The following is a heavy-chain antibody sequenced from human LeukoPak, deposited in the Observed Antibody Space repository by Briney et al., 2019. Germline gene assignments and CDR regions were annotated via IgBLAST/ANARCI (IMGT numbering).Heavy chain of an antibody. CDR1: GFTFSSYT. J-gene: IGHJ6*02. CDR3: ARDWDTSGWHQFGIDV. CDR2: ITFSSSYI. V-gene: IGHV3-21*01. D-gene: IGHD6-19*01. Sequence: PGGSLRLSCAASGFTFSSYTMNWVRRAPGKGLEWASSITFSSSYIYYADSVKGRFTISRDDAKNSLYLQMNSLRAEDTAVYYCARDWDTSGWHQFGIDVWGQGTTVTVSS.